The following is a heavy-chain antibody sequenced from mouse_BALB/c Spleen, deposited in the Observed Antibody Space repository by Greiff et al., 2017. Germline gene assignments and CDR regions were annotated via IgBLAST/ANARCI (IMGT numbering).Heavy chain of an antibody. CDR3: ASNYYDYDGDAMDY. CDR2: IWSGGST. V-gene: IGHV2-2*02. J-gene: IGHJ4*01. D-gene: IGHD2-4*01. Sequence: VQLQQSGPGLVQPSQSLSITCTASGFSLTSYGVHWVRQSPGKGLEWLGVIWSGGSTDYNAAFISRLSISKDNSKSQVFFKMNSLQANDTAIYYCASNYYDYDGDAMDYWGQGTSVTVSA. CDR1: GFSLTSYG.